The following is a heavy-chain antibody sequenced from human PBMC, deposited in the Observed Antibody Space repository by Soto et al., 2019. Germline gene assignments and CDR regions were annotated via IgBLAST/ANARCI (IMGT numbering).Heavy chain of an antibody. CDR3: ARLGLRECSSTSCFGFYFDY. V-gene: IGHV5-51*03. CDR1: GYSFTSYW. Sequence: EVQLVQSGAEVKKPGESLKISCKGSGYSFTSYWIGWVRQMPGKGLEWMGIIYPGDSDTRYSPSFQGQVTISADKSISTAYLQWSSLKASDTAMYYCARLGLRECSSTSCFGFYFDYWGQGTLVTVSS. J-gene: IGHJ4*02. CDR2: IYPGDSDT. D-gene: IGHD2-2*01.